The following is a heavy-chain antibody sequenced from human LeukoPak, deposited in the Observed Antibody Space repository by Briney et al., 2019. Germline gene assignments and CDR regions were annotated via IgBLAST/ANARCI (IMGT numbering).Heavy chain of an antibody. V-gene: IGHV3-11*01. D-gene: IGHD3-9*01. CDR3: ARWGLLRYFDWLSAGAFDY. J-gene: IGHJ4*02. CDR1: GGSFSGYY. CDR2: ISSSGSTI. Sequence: LSLTCAVYGGSFSGYYWSWIRQAPGKGLEWVSYISSSGSTIYYADSVKGRFTISRDNAKNSLYLQMNSLRAEDTAVYYCARWGLLRYFDWLSAGAFDYWGQGTLVTVSS.